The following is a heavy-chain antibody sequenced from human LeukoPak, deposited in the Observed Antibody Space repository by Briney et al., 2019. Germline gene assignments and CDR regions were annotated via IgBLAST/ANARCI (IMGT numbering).Heavy chain of an antibody. Sequence: ASVKVSCKASGYTFTSYDINWVGQATGQGLEWMGWMNPNSGNTGYAQKFQGRVTMTRNTSISTAYMELSSLRSEDTAVYYCARTYYDILTGPQDYYYGMDVWGQGTTVTVSS. CDR2: MNPNSGNT. D-gene: IGHD3-9*01. V-gene: IGHV1-8*01. CDR1: GYTFTSYD. J-gene: IGHJ6*02. CDR3: ARTYYDILTGPQDYYYGMDV.